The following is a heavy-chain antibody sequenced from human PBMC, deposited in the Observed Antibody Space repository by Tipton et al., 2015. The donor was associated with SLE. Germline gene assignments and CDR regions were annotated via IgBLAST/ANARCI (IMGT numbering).Heavy chain of an antibody. CDR2: VNHSGST. V-gene: IGHV4-34*01. CDR3: ARCTIFGVVRGSFDS. D-gene: IGHD3-3*01. CDR1: GGSFSDYF. Sequence: LRLSCAVYGGSFSDYFWTWIRQSPGKGLEWIGDVNHSGSTDYHPSLKSRVTMSVDTSKNQFSPKLTSVTAADTALYYCARCTIFGVVRGSFDSWGQGTLVTVS. J-gene: IGHJ4*02.